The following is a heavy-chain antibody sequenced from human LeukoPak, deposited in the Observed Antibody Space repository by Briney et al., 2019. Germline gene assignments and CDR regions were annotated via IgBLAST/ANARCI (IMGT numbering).Heavy chain of an antibody. J-gene: IGHJ6*02. Sequence: GGSLRLSCAASGFTFSSYWMSWVRQAPGKGLEWVANIKQDGSEKYYVDSVKGRFTSSRDNAKNSLYLQMNSLRAEDTAVYYCARGPITIFGVVIRDYYYYYGMDVWGQGTTVTVSS. CDR3: ARGPITIFGVVIRDYYYYYGMDV. V-gene: IGHV3-7*01. D-gene: IGHD3-3*01. CDR2: IKQDGSEK. CDR1: GFTFSSYW.